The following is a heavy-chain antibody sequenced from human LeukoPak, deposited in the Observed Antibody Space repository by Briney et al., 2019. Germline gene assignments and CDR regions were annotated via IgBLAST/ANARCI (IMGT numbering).Heavy chain of an antibody. CDR2: IRYDETNK. CDR1: GFTFRSYG. J-gene: IGHJ6*04. D-gene: IGHD2-2*01. Sequence: PGGSLRLSCAASGFTFRSYGMHWVRQAPGKRLEWVAFIRYDETNKYYADSVKGRFTISRDNSNNTLYLQMNSLRTEDTAVYYCAKDRSTSLMDVWGKGTTVTVSS. V-gene: IGHV3-30*02. CDR3: AKDRSTSLMDV.